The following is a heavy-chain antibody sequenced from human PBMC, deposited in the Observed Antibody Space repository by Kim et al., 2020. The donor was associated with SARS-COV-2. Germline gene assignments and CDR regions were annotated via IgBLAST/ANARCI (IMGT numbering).Heavy chain of an antibody. CDR3: AKDRAEMATIYYFDY. D-gene: IGHD5-12*01. J-gene: IGHJ4*02. V-gene: IGHV3-30*18. Sequence: GGSLRLSCAASGFTFSSYGMHWVRQAPGKGLEWVAVISYDGSNKYYADSVKGRFTISRDNSKNTLYLQMNSLRAEDTAVYYCAKDRAEMATIYYFDYWGQGTLVTVSS. CDR1: GFTFSSYG. CDR2: ISYDGSNK.